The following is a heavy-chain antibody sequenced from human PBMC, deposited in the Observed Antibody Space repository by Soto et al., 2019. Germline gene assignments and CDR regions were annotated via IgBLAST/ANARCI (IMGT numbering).Heavy chain of an antibody. D-gene: IGHD2-8*01. CDR1: GFTFSSYA. J-gene: IGHJ6*03. CDR3: AKGVCTNGVCYYYYMDV. CDR2: ISGSGGST. Sequence: PGGSLRLSCAASGFTFSSYAMSWVRQAPGKGLEWVSAISGSGGSTYYADSVKGRFTISRDNSKNTLYLQMNSLRAEDTAVYYCAKGVCTNGVCYYYYMDVWGKGTTVTVSS. V-gene: IGHV3-23*01.